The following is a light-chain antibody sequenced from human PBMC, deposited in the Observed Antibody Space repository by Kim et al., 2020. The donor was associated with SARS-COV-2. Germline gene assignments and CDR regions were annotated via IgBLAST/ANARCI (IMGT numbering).Light chain of an antibody. J-gene: IGKJ1*01. CDR3: QQYNNYPWT. V-gene: IGKV1-5*01. Sequence: DIQMTQSPSTLSASVGDRVSITCRASQDVSDSLAWYQQKPGKAPQVLIYDASTLQCGVPSRFSGSGSGTEFTLTIGSLQTEDFATYYCQQYNNYPWTFGQGTKVDIK. CDR2: DAS. CDR1: QDVSDS.